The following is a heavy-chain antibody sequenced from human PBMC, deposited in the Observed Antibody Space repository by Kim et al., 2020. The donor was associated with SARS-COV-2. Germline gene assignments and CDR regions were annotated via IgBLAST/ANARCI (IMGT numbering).Heavy chain of an antibody. D-gene: IGHD3-22*01. Sequence: GGSLRLSCAASGFTFSSYSMNWVRQAPGKGLEWVSSISSSSSYIYYADSVKGRFTISRDNAKNSLYLQMNSLRAEDTAVYYCARDTPPYYYDSSGYTWLDYWGQGTLVTVSS. CDR2: ISSSSSYI. J-gene: IGHJ4*02. CDR3: ARDTPPYYYDSSGYTWLDY. V-gene: IGHV3-21*01. CDR1: GFTFSSYS.